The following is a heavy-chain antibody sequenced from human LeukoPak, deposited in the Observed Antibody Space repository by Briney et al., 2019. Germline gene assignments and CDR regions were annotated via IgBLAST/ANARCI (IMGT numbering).Heavy chain of an antibody. J-gene: IGHJ4*02. D-gene: IGHD6-19*01. CDR3: ARDVLWAVEYFDY. V-gene: IGHV3-48*02. CDR2: ISSSSSTI. Sequence: GGSLRLSCAASGFTFSSYSMNWVRQAPGKGLEWVSYISSSSSTIYYADSVKGRFTISRDNAKNSLYLQMNSLGDEDTAVYYCARDVLWAVEYFDYWGQGTLVTVSS. CDR1: GFTFSSYS.